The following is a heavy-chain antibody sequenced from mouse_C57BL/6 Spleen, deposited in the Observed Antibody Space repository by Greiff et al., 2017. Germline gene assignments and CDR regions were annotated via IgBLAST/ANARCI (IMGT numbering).Heavy chain of an antibody. V-gene: IGHV1-55*01. CDR3: ARGGFTTPRDN. CDR1: GYTFTSYW. CDR2: IYPGSGSP. Sequence: QVQLQQPGAELVKPGASVQMSCKASGYTFTSYWITWVKQRPGPGLEWIGDIYPGSGSPNYNEKFKSKATLTVATSSSTAYMQLSSLTSEDSAVYYCARGGFTTPRDNWGQGTSDTDST. J-gene: IGHJ4*01. D-gene: IGHD1-1*01.